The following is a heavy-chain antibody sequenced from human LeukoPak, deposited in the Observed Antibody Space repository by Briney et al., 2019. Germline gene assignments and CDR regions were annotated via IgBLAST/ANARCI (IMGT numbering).Heavy chain of an antibody. J-gene: IGHJ4*02. CDR3: AKDSRDSSGWHIFDY. Sequence: GGSLRLSRAASGFTFSSYGMHWVRQAPGKGLEWVAFIRYDGSNKYYADSVKGRFTISRDNSKNTLYLQMNSLRAEDTAVYYCAKDSRDSSGWHIFDYWGQGTLVTVSS. V-gene: IGHV3-30*02. CDR1: GFTFSSYG. CDR2: IRYDGSNK. D-gene: IGHD6-19*01.